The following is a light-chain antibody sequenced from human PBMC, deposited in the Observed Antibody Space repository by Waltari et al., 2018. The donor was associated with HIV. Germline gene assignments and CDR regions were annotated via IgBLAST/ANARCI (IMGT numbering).Light chain of an antibody. V-gene: IGKV3-20*01. CDR1: QSVSSRN. CDR3: EHYANPPLT. J-gene: IGKJ4*01. Sequence: CRASQSVSSRNLAWYQQKPGQPPPGIPPRFSGSGSGTDFTLTISRLEPEDFAVYYCEHYANPPLTFGGGTKVEI.